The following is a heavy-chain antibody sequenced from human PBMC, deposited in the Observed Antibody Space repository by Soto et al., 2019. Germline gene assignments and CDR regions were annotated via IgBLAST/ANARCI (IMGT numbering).Heavy chain of an antibody. Sequence: GGSLRLSCAASGFTFSTYWMSWVRQAPGKGLEWVANIKQDGSEKSYVDSVKGRFTISRDNAKNSMFLEMNSLRVEDTAVYYCARDWGGLGYWGQGTLVTVSS. CDR2: IKQDGSEK. CDR1: GFTFSTYW. CDR3: ARDWGGLGY. V-gene: IGHV3-7*03. J-gene: IGHJ4*02. D-gene: IGHD3-10*01.